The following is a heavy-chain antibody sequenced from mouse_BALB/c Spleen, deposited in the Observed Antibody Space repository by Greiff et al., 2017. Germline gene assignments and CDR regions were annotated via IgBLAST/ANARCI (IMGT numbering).Heavy chain of an antibody. CDR3: ARQDFLAY. CDR2: ISSGSSTI. CDR1: GFTFSSFG. V-gene: IGHV5-17*02. J-gene: IGHJ3*01. Sequence: EVQRVESGGGLVQPGGSRKLSCAASGFTFSSFGMHWVRQAPEKGLEWVAYISSGSSTIYYADTVKGRFTISRDNPKNTLFLQMSSLKSEDTAMYYCARQDFLAYWGQGTLVTVSA.